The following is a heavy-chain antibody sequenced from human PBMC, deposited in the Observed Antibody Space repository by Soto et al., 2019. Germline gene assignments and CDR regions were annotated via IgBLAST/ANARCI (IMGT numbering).Heavy chain of an antibody. CDR3: GRDLTSNANCIDP. J-gene: IGHJ5*02. CDR1: GDYIHVGGYY. V-gene: IGHV4-30-4*01. CDR2: IYYTGKT. Sequence: SETLSLTCSVSGDYIHVGGYYWTWIRQRLGKGLEWMGYIYYTGKTYYNPSLESRLTMSVDRSKNQFSLRLTSVTAADAAVYFCGRDLTSNANCIDPWGQGTLVTVSS. D-gene: IGHD2-2*01.